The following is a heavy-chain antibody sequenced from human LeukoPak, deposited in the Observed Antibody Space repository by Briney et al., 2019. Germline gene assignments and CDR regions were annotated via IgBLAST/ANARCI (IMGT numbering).Heavy chain of an antibody. D-gene: IGHD5-24*01. CDR2: IWYDGSNK. CDR1: GFTFSSYG. V-gene: IGHV3-33*06. J-gene: IGHJ4*02. CDR3: AKDHRRDGYNFHY. Sequence: PGRSLRLSCAASGFTFSSYGMHWVRQAPGKGLEWVAVIWYDGSNKYYADSVKGRFTISRDNSKSTLYLQMNSLRAEDTAVYYCAKDHRRDGYNFHYWGQGTLVTVSS.